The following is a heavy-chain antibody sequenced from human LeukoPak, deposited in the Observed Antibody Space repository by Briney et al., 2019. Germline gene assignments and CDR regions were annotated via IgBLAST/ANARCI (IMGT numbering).Heavy chain of an antibody. D-gene: IGHD3-22*01. CDR3: ARSYDSSGYPDY. CDR1: GYTFTGYY. Sequence: ASVKVSCKASGYTFTGYYMQWVRQAPGQGLEWMGWINPNSGGTNYAQKFQGRVTMTRDTSISTAYMELSRLRSDDTAVYYCARSYDSSGYPDYWGQGTLVTVSS. V-gene: IGHV1-2*02. J-gene: IGHJ4*02. CDR2: INPNSGGT.